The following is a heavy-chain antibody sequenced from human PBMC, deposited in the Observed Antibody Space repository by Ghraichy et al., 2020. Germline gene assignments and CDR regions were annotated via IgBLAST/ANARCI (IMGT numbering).Heavy chain of an antibody. D-gene: IGHD4-17*01. CDR1: GASIVTTSHF. V-gene: IGHV4-39*01. CDR3: ARTTTVTSGHFFYMDV. J-gene: IGHJ6*03. Sequence: GSLRLSCNVSGASIVTTSHFWGWVRQSPRKGLEWIGSVAYSGTTYFKPSLKSRLIISVDTDKNRFSLKVTSVIAADTGVYYCARTTTVTSGHFFYMDVWGNGTTVTVS. CDR2: VAYSGTT.